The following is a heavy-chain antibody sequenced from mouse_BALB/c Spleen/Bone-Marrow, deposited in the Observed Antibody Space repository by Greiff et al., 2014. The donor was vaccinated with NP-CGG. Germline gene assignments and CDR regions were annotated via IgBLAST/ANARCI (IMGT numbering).Heavy chain of an antibody. CDR1: GFTFSRFG. CDR2: ISSSSSSI. J-gene: IGHJ2*01. CDR3: GRGGY. V-gene: IGHV5-17*02. Sequence: EVMLVESGGGLVQPGGSRKLSCAASGFTFSRFGMHWVRQAPEKGLEWVAFISSSSSSIYYTDTVKGRFTISRDNPKNTLFLQMTSLRSEDTAMYYRGRGGYWGQGTTLTVSS.